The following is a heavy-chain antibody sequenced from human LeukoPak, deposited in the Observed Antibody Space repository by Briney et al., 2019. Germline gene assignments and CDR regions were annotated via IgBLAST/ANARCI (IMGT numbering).Heavy chain of an antibody. Sequence: EASVKVSCKASGGTFSSYAISWVRQAPGQGLEWVGRIIPILGIANYAQKFQGRVTITADKSTSTAYMELSSLRSEDTAVYYCARGYSYGSYYFDYWGQATLVTAS. CDR3: ARGYSYGSYYFDY. CDR2: IIPILGIA. CDR1: GGTFSSYA. V-gene: IGHV1-69*04. J-gene: IGHJ4*02. D-gene: IGHD5-18*01.